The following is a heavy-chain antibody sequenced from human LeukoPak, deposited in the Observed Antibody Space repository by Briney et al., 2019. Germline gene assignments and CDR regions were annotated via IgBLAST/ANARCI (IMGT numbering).Heavy chain of an antibody. CDR3: TRRAINYDILTGYTTGRYFDY. D-gene: IGHD3-9*01. J-gene: IGHJ4*02. V-gene: IGHV5-51*01. Sequence: GESLKISCKGSGYNFASYWIGWVRQMPGKGLEWMGIIYPGDSDTRYSPSFQGQVTISADKSISTAYLQWSSLKASDTAMYYCTRRAINYDILTGYTTGRYFDYWGQGTLVTVSS. CDR1: GYNFASYW. CDR2: IYPGDSDT.